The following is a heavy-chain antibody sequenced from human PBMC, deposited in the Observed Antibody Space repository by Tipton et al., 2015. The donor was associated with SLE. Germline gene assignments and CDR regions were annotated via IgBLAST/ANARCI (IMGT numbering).Heavy chain of an antibody. V-gene: IGHV3-11*04. D-gene: IGHD4-17*01. CDR3: AREQPTDYVFDY. J-gene: IGHJ4*02. CDR1: GLTFSDYY. Sequence: SLRLSCAASGLTFSDYYMSWIRQAPGKGLEWVSYISGSGSTIYYADSVKGRFTISRDNAKNSLYLQMNSLRAEDTAVYYCAREQPTDYVFDYWGQGTLVTVSS. CDR2: ISGSGSTI.